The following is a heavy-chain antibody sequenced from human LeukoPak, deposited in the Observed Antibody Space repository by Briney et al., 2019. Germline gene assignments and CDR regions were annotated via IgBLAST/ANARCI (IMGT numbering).Heavy chain of an antibody. V-gene: IGHV1-46*04. J-gene: IGHJ4*02. CDR2: INPSGGST. Sequence: ASVKVSCKASGYTFTSYYMHWVRQAPGQGLEWMAMINPSGGSTSYAPKLQGRVTLTRDMSTRTVYMELSSLRSEDTAVYYCATGYTYDYSLYWGQGTLVTVSS. CDR1: GYTFTSYY. D-gene: IGHD5-18*01. CDR3: ATGYTYDYSLY.